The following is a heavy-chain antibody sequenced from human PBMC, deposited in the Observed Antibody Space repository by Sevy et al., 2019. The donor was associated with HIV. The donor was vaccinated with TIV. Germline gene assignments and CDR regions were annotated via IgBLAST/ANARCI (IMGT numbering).Heavy chain of an antibody. J-gene: IGHJ3*02. CDR2: ISAYNGNT. D-gene: IGHD5-18*01. CDR3: ARDQGGYSYGLEEYSSGWLVAFDI. V-gene: IGHV1-18*01. Sequence: ASVKVSCKASGYTFTSYGISWVRQAPGQGLEWMGWISAYNGNTNYAQKLQGRVTMTTDTSTSTAYTELRSLRSGDTAVYYCARDQGGYSYGLEEYSSGWLVAFDIWGQGTMVTVSS. CDR1: GYTFTSYG.